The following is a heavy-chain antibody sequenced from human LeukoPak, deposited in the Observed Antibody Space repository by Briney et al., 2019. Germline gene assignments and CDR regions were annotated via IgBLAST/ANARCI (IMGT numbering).Heavy chain of an antibody. Sequence: GGSLRLSCAASGFTFSSYGMHWVRQAPGKGLEWVAVIWYDGSNKYYADSVKGRFTISRDNSKNTLYLQMNSLRAEDTAVYYYARLPMAIAAAVHDQYWGQGTLVTVSS. V-gene: IGHV3-33*01. CDR1: GFTFSSYG. CDR2: IWYDGSNK. J-gene: IGHJ1*01. D-gene: IGHD6-13*01. CDR3: ARLPMAIAAAVHDQY.